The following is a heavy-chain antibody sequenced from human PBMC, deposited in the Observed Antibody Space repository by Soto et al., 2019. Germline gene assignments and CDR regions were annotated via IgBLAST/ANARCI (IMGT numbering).Heavy chain of an antibody. CDR2: IYYSGST. Sequence: SETLSLTCTVSGGSISSYYWSWIRQPPGEGLEWIGYIYYSGSTNYNPSLKSRVTISVDTSKNQFSLKLSSVTAADTAVYYCARSGRYCSGGSCYSSFDYWGQGTLVTVSS. J-gene: IGHJ4*02. CDR3: ARSGRYCSGGSCYSSFDY. V-gene: IGHV4-59*01. D-gene: IGHD2-15*01. CDR1: GGSISSYY.